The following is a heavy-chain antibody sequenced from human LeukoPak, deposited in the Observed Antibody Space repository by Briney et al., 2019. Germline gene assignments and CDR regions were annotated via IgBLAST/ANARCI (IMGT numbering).Heavy chain of an antibody. D-gene: IGHD2-2*01. CDR2: ISYDGSNK. Sequence: PGGSLRLSCAASGFTFSSYAMHWVRQAPGKGLEWVAVISYDGSNKYYADSVKGRFTISRDNSKNTLYLQMNSLRAEDTAVYYCAREGPELCSSTSCYLYYYYMDVWGKGTTVTVSS. V-gene: IGHV3-30-3*01. J-gene: IGHJ6*03. CDR3: AREGPELCSSTSCYLYYYYMDV. CDR1: GFTFSSYA.